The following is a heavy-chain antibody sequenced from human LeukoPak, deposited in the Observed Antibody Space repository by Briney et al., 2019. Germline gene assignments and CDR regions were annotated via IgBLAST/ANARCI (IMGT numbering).Heavy chain of an antibody. V-gene: IGHV3-7*01. J-gene: IGHJ4*02. CDR3: ARDQYYDFWSGHRTFDY. D-gene: IGHD3-3*01. CDR1: GFTLSSYW. CDR2: IKQDGSEK. Sequence: GGSLRLSCAASGFTLSSYWMSWVRQAPGKGLEWVANIKQDGSEKYYVDSVKGRFTISRDNAKNSLYLQMNSLRAEDTAVYYCARDQYYDFWSGHRTFDYWGQGTLVTVSS.